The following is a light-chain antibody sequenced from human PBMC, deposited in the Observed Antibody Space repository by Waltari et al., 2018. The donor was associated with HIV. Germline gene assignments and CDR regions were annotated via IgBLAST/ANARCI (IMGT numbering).Light chain of an antibody. V-gene: IGLV7-46*01. J-gene: IGLJ2*01. CDR2: DTS. Sequence: QAVVTQEPSLTVSPGGTVTPTCGSSTGAVTSGHSPYWFQQRPGQAPRTLIHDTSNKHPWTPARFSGSLLGGKAALTLSGAQPEDEAEYYCLLSYGGPRVFGGGTKLTVL. CDR3: LLSYGGPRV. CDR1: TGAVTSGHS.